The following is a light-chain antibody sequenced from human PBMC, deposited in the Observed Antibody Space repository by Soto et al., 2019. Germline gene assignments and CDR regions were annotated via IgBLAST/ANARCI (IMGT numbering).Light chain of an antibody. CDR3: QQYAEGTPIT. Sequence: EIVLTQSPATLSVSLGERATLSCRCSQSVSSNLAWYQQKAGQAPRLLISGAYSRATGIPDRFSGSGSGTDFTLTISSLQSHDFALYYCQQYAEGTPITFGQGTRLEIK. V-gene: IGKV3D-15*01. CDR2: GAY. CDR1: QSVSSN. J-gene: IGKJ5*01.